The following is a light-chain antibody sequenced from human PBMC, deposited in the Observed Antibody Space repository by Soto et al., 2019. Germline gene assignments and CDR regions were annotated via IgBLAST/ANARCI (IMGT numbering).Light chain of an antibody. CDR1: QSVGRDY. J-gene: IGKJ4*01. V-gene: IGKV3D-20*01. Sequence: EIVLTQSPATLSLSPGERATLSCGASQSVGRDYLAWYQQKPGLAPRLLIHGASIRATGIPDRFSGSVSGTYFTLIINRLEPEDLSVYFCLQHASTPLTFGGGTEVEIQ. CDR3: LQHASTPLT. CDR2: GAS.